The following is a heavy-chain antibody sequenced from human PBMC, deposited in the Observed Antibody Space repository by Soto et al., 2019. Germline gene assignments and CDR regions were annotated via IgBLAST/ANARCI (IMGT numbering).Heavy chain of an antibody. CDR2: ISGSGGST. D-gene: IGHD5-18*01. Sequence: KGLEWVSAISGSGGSTYYADSVKGRFTISRDNSKNTLYLQMNSLRAEDTAVYYCSKDLTRGYSYGEYYYYGMDVWGQGTTVTGS. CDR3: SKDLTRGYSYGEYYYYGMDV. V-gene: IGHV3-23*01. J-gene: IGHJ6*02.